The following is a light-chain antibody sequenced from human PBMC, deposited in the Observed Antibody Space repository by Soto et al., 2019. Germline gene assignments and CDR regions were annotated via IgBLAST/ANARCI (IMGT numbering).Light chain of an antibody. CDR3: SSYTTTSTRV. V-gene: IGLV2-14*01. J-gene: IGLJ1*01. CDR1: NSDTGSYDY. CDR2: DVS. Sequence: QSVLTQPASVSGSPGQSITISCTGTNSDTGSYDYVSWYQQHPGKAPKLIIYDVSNRPSGVSNRFSGSKSGNTASLTISGLQAEDEADYYCSSYTTTSTRVFGTGTKVTVL.